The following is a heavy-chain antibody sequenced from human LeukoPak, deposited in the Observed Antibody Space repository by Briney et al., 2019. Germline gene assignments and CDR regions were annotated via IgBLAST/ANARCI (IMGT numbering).Heavy chain of an antibody. D-gene: IGHD4-17*01. Sequence: ASVKVSCKASGYTFTSYGISWVRQAPGQGREWMGWINPNSGGTNYAQKFQGRVTMTRDTSISTVYMELSSLRSEDTAMYYCARDLSPGTVTIFNYWGQGSLVTVSS. V-gene: IGHV1-2*02. CDR2: INPNSGGT. CDR1: GYTFTSYG. CDR3: ARDLSPGTVTIFNY. J-gene: IGHJ4*02.